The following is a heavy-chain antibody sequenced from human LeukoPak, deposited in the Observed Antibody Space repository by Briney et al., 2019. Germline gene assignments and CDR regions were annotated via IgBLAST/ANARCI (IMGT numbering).Heavy chain of an antibody. J-gene: IGHJ4*02. Sequence: PGGSLRLSCAASGFTFSSYAMSWVRQAPGKGLEWVSAISGSGGSTYYADSVKGRFTISRDNSKNSLYLQMNSLRAEDTAVYYCASREYSGYGYYFDYWGQGTLVTVSS. CDR2: ISGSGGST. D-gene: IGHD5-12*01. CDR3: ASREYSGYGYYFDY. CDR1: GFTFSSYA. V-gene: IGHV3-23*01.